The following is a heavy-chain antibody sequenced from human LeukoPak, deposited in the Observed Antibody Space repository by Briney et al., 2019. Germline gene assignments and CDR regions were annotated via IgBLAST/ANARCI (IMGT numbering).Heavy chain of an antibody. CDR3: ARDRRGYVHLDY. Sequence: SQTLSLTCTVSGDSINNGDYYWRWIRQPPGKGLEWIGYIYYSGSTYYNPSLKSRITISVDTSKNQFSLKLSSVTAADTAVYYCARDRRGYVHLDYWGQGTLVTVSS. CDR1: GDSINNGDYY. D-gene: IGHD5-12*01. V-gene: IGHV4-30-4*01. CDR2: IYYSGST. J-gene: IGHJ4*02.